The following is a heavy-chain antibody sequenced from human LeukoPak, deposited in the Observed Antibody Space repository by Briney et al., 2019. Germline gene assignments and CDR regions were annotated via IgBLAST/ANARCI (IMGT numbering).Heavy chain of an antibody. CDR1: GFTFSSYS. CDR2: ISSSSSYI. CDR3: ARDPLHSGSYYSYYDY. D-gene: IGHD3-10*01. V-gene: IGHV3-21*01. J-gene: IGHJ4*02. Sequence: PGGSLRLSCAASGFTFSSYSMNWVRQAPGKGLEWVSSISSSSSYIYYADSVKGRFTISRDNAKNSLYLHMNSLRAEDTAVYYCARDPLHSGSYYSYYDYWGQGTLVTVSS.